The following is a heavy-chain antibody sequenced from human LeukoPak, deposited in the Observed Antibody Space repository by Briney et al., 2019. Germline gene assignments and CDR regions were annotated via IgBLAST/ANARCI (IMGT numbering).Heavy chain of an antibody. J-gene: IGHJ6*03. D-gene: IGHD1-26*01. CDR1: GYTFTSYD. CDR3: ARGATAADYYYYYMDV. V-gene: IGHV1-8*01. Sequence: ASVKVSCNASGYTFTSYDINLVRQATGQGLGWMGWMNPNSGNTGYAQKFQGRVTMTRNTSISTAYMELSSLRSEDTAVYYCARGATAADYYYYYMDVWGKGTTVTVSS. CDR2: MNPNSGNT.